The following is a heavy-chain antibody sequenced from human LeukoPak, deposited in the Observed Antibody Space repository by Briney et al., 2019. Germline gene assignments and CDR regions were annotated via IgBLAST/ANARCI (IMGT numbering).Heavy chain of an antibody. J-gene: IGHJ4*02. Sequence: PGGSLRLSCAASGFTVSSNYTSWVRQAPGKGLEWVSVIYSGGSTYYADSVKGRFTISRDNSKNTLYLQMNSLRAEDTAVYYCARVIQLWLMLDYWGQGTLVTVSS. CDR2: IYSGGST. CDR3: ARVIQLWLMLDY. D-gene: IGHD5-18*01. V-gene: IGHV3-53*01. CDR1: GFTVSSNY.